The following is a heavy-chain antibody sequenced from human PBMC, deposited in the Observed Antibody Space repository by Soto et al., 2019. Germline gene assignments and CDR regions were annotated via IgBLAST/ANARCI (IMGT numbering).Heavy chain of an antibody. J-gene: IGHJ5*02. CDR1: GGSISSYY. D-gene: IGHD2-2*01. V-gene: IGHV4-59*01. CDR3: EREVSTSLNWFDP. CDR2: IYYSGST. Sequence: PSETLSLTCTVSGGSISSYYWSWLRQPPGKGLEWIGYIYYSGSTNYNPSLKSRVTISVDTSKNQFSLKLSSVTAAGTVVYYCEREVSTSLNWFDPWGQGTLVTVSS.